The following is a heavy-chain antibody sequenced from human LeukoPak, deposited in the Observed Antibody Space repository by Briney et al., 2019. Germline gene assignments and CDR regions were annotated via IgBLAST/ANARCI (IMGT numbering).Heavy chain of an antibody. V-gene: IGHV3-66*01. D-gene: IGHD6-13*01. CDR3: ARDLNAAGGWFDP. J-gene: IGHJ5*02. CDR2: IYSGGST. CDR1: GFTVSSNY. Sequence: PGGALRLSCAASGFTVSSNYMSWVRQAPGKGLEWVSVIYSGGSTYYADSVKGRFTISRDNSKNTLYLQMNSLRAEDTAVYYCARDLNAAGGWFDPWGQGTLVTVCS.